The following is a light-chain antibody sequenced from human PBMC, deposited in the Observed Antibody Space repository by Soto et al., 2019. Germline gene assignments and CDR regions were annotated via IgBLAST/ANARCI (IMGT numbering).Light chain of an antibody. J-gene: IGLJ1*01. CDR1: SSDVGGYNY. Sequence: QSALTQPASVSGSPGQSIIISCNGTSSDVGGYNYVSWYQQHPGKAPKLMIYEVSNRPSGVSNRFSGSKSGNTASLTISGLQAEDEADYYCRSYTSSSTLYVFGTGTKLTVL. CDR3: RSYTSSSTLYV. V-gene: IGLV2-14*01. CDR2: EVS.